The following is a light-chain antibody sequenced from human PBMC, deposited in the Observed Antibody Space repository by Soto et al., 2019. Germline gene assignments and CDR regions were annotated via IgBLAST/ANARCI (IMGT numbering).Light chain of an antibody. CDR2: GNT. Sequence: QSVLTQPASVSGAPGQRVTISCTGRSSNIGAGYDVHWYQQLPGRAPILLIYGNTNRPSGVPDRFSGSKSGTSASLAITGLQAGDEADYYCLSFDSSLSVVFGGGTKLTVL. V-gene: IGLV1-40*01. CDR3: LSFDSSLSVV. J-gene: IGLJ2*01. CDR1: SSNIGAGYD.